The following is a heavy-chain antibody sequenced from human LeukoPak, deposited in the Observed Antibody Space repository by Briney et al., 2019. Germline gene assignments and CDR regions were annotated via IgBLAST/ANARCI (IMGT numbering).Heavy chain of an antibody. J-gene: IGHJ5*02. D-gene: IGHD3-10*01. CDR3: GRWGVTSGLDR. V-gene: IGHV3-7*01. CDR2: ISPDGSDK. Sequence: GGSLRLSCAASGFTFRNAWMGWVRQAPGKGLEWVANISPDGSDKAYVRSVRGRFTISTDNAQNSMNLQMSSLRAEDSGVYQWGRWGVTSGLDRWGQGT. CDR1: GFTFRNAW.